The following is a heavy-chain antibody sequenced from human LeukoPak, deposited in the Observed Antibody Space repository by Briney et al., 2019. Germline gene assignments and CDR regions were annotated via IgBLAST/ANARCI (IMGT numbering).Heavy chain of an antibody. V-gene: IGHV4-59*01. J-gene: IGHJ4*02. CDR1: GGSISSYY. CDR2: IYYSGST. D-gene: IGHD5-18*01. Sequence: SETLSLTCTVSGGSISSYYWSWIQQPPGKGLEWIGYIYYSGSTNYNPSLKSRVTISVDTSKNQFSLKLSSVTAADTAVYYCASGGYSYGDHYFDYWGQGTLVTVSS. CDR3: ASGGYSYGDHYFDY.